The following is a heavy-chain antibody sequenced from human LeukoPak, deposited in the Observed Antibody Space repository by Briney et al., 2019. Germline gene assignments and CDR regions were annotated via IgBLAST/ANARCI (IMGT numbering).Heavy chain of an antibody. CDR1: GGTFSSYA. J-gene: IGHJ6*03. D-gene: IGHD3-3*01. V-gene: IGHV1-69*06. CDR3: ARGYYDFWSGYFYPNNYYYYYYMDV. CDR2: IIPIFGTA. Sequence: SVKVSCKASGGTFSSYAISWVRQAPGQGLEWMGGIIPIFGTANYAQKFQGRVTITADKSTSTAYMELSSLRSEETAVYYCARGYYDFWSGYFYPNNYYYYYYMDVWGKGTTVTVSS.